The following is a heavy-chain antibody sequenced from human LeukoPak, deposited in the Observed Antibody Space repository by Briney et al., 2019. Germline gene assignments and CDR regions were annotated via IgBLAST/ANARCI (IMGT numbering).Heavy chain of an antibody. CDR1: GGSMSSYY. CDR3: ARGGWSVDY. J-gene: IGHJ4*02. D-gene: IGHD6-19*01. V-gene: IGHV4-59*08. CDR2: IYYNGKT. Sequence: SETLSLTCTVSGGSMSSYYWSWIRQPPGKGLEWIGYIYYNGKTNYSPSLNSRVTISVDTSRNQFSLKLNSVTGADTAVYYCARGGWSVDYWGQGTLVTVSS.